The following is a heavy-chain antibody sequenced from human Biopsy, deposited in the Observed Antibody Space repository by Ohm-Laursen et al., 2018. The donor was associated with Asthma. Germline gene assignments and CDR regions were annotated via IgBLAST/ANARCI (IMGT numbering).Heavy chain of an antibody. CDR3: AKDTEGRYDFWSGLSYNYYGMDV. CDR2: ISYDGSNK. J-gene: IGHJ6*02. D-gene: IGHD3-3*01. CDR1: GFTFSSYG. Sequence: SSLRLSCAASGFTFSSYGMYWVRQAPGKGLEWVAVISYDGSNKYYADSVKGRFTISRDNSKNTLYLQMNSLRDEDTAVYYCAKDTEGRYDFWSGLSYNYYGMDVWGQGTTVTVSS. V-gene: IGHV3-30*18.